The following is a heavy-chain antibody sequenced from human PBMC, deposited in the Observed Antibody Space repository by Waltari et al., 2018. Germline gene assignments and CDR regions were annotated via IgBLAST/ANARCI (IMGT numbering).Heavy chain of an antibody. Sequence: EVQLVESGGGLIQPGGSLRLSCAPSGFIVSNNYMSWVRQAPGKGLEWVSVTKGGGNTFYSDSVKGRFTISTDDSSNTLSLQMNSLRVEDTAVYYCASDPGFANGMDGWGQGTTVTVSS. CDR1: GFIVSNNY. CDR3: ASDPGFANGMDG. J-gene: IGHJ6*02. V-gene: IGHV3-53*01. CDR2: TKGGGNT.